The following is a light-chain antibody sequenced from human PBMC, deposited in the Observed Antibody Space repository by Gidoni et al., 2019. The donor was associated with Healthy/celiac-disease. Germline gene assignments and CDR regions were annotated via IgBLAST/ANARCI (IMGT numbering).Light chain of an antibody. V-gene: IGKV3-15*01. Sequence: EVLMTQSPATLSLSPGARVTLSCKASQSVDTDLAWYQQIPGQSPRLLIYGASTRAKGIPARFSGSGSGTDFSLTIDSLESEDAATYFCQQHRVWPPFTFGGGTKVEVK. CDR1: QSVDTD. CDR3: QQHRVWPPFT. CDR2: GAS. J-gene: IGKJ4*01.